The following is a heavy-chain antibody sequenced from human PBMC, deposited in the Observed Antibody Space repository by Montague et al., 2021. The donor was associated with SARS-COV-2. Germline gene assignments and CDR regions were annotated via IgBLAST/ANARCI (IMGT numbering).Heavy chain of an antibody. Sequence: SETLSLTCTASGGSISGGCCYYWSWIRPPPGEWLGGIGYIYHSGYTQSHPSLKSRVSVSVDTHKNQCSLTLSAVTAADTAVYYCARECRTELWQTNWYFGFWGRGTLVTVSS. V-gene: IGHV4-61*01. D-gene: IGHD3-16*01. CDR3: ARECRTELWQTNWYFGF. CDR2: IYHSGYT. CDR1: GGSISGGCCYY. J-gene: IGHJ2*01.